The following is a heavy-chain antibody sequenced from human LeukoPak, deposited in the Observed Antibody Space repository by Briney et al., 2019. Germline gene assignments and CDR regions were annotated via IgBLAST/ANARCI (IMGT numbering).Heavy chain of an antibody. CDR3: ASSYSSSDQKIDY. V-gene: IGHV4-39*01. J-gene: IGHJ4*02. D-gene: IGHD3-22*01. CDR1: GASISSSTYY. CDR2: NT. Sequence: SETLSLACTVSGASISSSTYYWGWIRQPPGKGLEWIGSNTYYNPSLKSRVTISVDTSKNQFSLKVRSLTAADTAVYYCASSYSSSDQKIDYWGQGILVTVSS.